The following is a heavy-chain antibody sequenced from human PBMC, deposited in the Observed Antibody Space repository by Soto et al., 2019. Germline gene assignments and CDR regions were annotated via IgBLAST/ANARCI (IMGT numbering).Heavy chain of an antibody. CDR3: ATSPRFAFDI. CDR1: GGSGSSGHYY. CDR2: ISYSGAT. Sequence: QVQLQESGPGLVKPSATLSLTCPVSGGSGSSGHYYWGWVRPPTGKGLERIGSISYSGATNYNPSPTRRRNITVDTSKNQLSLKLTFVAAADTAFYHCATSPRFAFDIWGQGNMVTVSS. J-gene: IGHJ3*02. V-gene: IGHV4-61*01.